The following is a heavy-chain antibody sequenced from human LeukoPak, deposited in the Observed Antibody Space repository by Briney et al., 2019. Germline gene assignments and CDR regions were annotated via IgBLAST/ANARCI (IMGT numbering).Heavy chain of an antibody. J-gene: IGHJ5*02. D-gene: IGHD5-12*01. CDR3: ARDGTVATNWFDP. CDR2: IKSSGSS. CDR1: GGSVSSYY. V-gene: IGHV4-59*02. Sequence: PETLSLTCTVSGGSVSSYYWSWIRQPPGKGLEWIGYIKSSGSSNYNPSLKSRVTISMDTSKNQFSLRLNSVTAADTAVYYCARDGTVATNWFDPWGPGTLVTVSS.